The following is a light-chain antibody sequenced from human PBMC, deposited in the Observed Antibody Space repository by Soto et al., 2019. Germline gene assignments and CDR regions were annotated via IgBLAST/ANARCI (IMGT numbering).Light chain of an antibody. Sequence: DIVMTQSPLSLPVTPGEPASISCRSSQSLLHSNGYNYLDGYLQKPGQSPQLLIYLGSNRTSGVPNRFSGTRSGTDFTLNIRRVEAEDVGVYYCKQALKTPTWTFGQGTMVEIK. CDR1: QSLLHSNGYNY. CDR3: KQALKTPTWT. V-gene: IGKV2-28*01. CDR2: LGS. J-gene: IGKJ1*01.